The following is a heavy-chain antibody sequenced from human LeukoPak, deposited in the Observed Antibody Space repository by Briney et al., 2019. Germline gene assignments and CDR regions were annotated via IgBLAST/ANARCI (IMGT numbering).Heavy chain of an antibody. CDR1: GGSISSSNYY. CDR2: IYYSGST. J-gene: IGHJ6*02. D-gene: IGHD5-12*01. Sequence: SETLSLTCTVSGGSISSSNYYWGWIRQPPGKGLEWIGSIYYSGSTYYNPSLKSRVTISVDTSKNQFSLKLSSVTAADTAVYYCARHHVVATTRHTTYYYYYGMDVWGQGTTVTVSS. V-gene: IGHV4-39*01. CDR3: ARHHVVATTRHTTYYYYYGMDV.